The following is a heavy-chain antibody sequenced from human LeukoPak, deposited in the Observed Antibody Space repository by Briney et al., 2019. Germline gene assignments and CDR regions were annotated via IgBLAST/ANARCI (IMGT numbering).Heavy chain of an antibody. CDR2: IHRSGST. D-gene: IGHD2-2*01. V-gene: IGHV4-34*01. CDR1: GGSFSGYS. J-gene: IGHJ4*02. Sequence: PSETLSLTCAVYGGSFSGYSWRWIRQPPGKGLEWIGKIHRSGSTNYHPSLKSRVTISVDTSKSQFSLKLSSVTAADTAVYYCARGIPHYCSSTTCPNDYWGQGTLVTVSS. CDR3: ARGIPHYCSSTTCPNDY.